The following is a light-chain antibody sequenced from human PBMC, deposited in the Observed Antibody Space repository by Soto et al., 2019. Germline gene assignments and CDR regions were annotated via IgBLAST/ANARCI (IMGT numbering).Light chain of an antibody. CDR1: QGIANY. J-gene: IGKJ1*01. V-gene: IGKV1-27*01. CDR2: AAS. CDR3: QKYSSAPWT. Sequence: DIPMTQSPSSLSASVGDRVTISCRARQGIANYLAWYQQKPGKVPELLIYAASTLHSGVPSRFSGSGAGTDFTLTISSLQPEDGASYYCQKYSSAPWTFGQGTKVESK.